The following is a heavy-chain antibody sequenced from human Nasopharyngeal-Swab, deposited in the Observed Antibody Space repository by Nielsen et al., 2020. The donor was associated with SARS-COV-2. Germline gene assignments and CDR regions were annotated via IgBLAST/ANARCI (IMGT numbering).Heavy chain of an antibody. Sequence: GESLKISCAASGFTFRNYAMTWVRQAPGKGLEWVSGISGSGGSTYYADSAKGRFTISRDNSKNTLYLQMNSLRGEDTAVYYCAKGDLKWVQHKYAMDVWGQGTTVTVSS. D-gene: IGHD1-26*01. J-gene: IGHJ6*02. CDR2: ISGSGGST. CDR1: GFTFRNYA. CDR3: AKGDLKWVQHKYAMDV. V-gene: IGHV3-23*01.